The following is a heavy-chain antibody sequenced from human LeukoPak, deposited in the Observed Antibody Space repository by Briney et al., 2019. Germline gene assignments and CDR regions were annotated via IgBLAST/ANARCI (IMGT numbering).Heavy chain of an antibody. V-gene: IGHV1-46*01. CDR3: ARGGDFWSGYYYYYMDV. Sequence: ASVKVSCKASGYTFTSYYMHWVRQAPGQGLEWMGIINPSGGSTSYAQKFQGRVTMTRDMSTSTVYMELSSLRSEDTAVYYCARGGDFWSGYYYYYMDVWGKGTTVTVSS. CDR2: INPSGGST. CDR1: GYTFTSYY. D-gene: IGHD3-3*01. J-gene: IGHJ6*03.